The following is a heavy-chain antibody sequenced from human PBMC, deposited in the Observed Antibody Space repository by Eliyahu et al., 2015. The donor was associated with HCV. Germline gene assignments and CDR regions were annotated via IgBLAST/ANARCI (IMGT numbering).Heavy chain of an antibody. Sequence: EVQLVQSGAEVKKPGESLKISCKGSGYSFSNYWIGWVRQMPGKGLEWMGIIWPGDSDTRYSPSFQGQVTISADKSISTAYLQWSGLKVSDSARYYCARQRGRRVNFDYWGQGTLVTVSS. CDR1: GYSFSNYW. CDR3: ARQRGRRVNFDY. CDR2: IWPGDSDT. D-gene: IGHD1-14*01. J-gene: IGHJ4*02. V-gene: IGHV5-51*03.